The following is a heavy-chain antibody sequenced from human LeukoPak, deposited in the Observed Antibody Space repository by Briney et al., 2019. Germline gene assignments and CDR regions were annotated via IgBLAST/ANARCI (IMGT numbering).Heavy chain of an antibody. J-gene: IGHJ4*02. CDR1: GYTFTGHY. CDR3: VRDFDWGPDY. Sequence: ASVKVSSKASGYTFTGHYLHWVRQAPGQGLEWMGWIYGHDGGTNFAQKFQDRVTMTRDTSITTAYMELTSLTPDDTAVYYCVRDFDWGPDYWGQGTLVTVSS. V-gene: IGHV1-2*02. CDR2: IYGHDGGT. D-gene: IGHD3-9*01.